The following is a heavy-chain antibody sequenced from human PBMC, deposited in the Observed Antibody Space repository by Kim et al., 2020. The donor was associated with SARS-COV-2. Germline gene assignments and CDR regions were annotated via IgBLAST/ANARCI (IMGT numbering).Heavy chain of an antibody. J-gene: IGHJ4*02. D-gene: IGHD2-2*01. CDR2: MNPNSGNT. CDR3: ARGSYCSSSSCYGVEGD. CDR1: GYTFTSYD. Sequence: ASVKVSCKASGYTFTSYDINWVRQATGQGLEWMGWMNPNSGNTGYAQKFQGRVTMTRNNSISTAYMELSSLRSEDTAVYYCARGSYCSSSSCYGVEGDWGQGTLVTVSS. V-gene: IGHV1-8*01.